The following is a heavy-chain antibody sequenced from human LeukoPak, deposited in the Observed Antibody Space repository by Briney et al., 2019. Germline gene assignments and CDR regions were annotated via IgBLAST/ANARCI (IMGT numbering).Heavy chain of an antibody. CDR2: ISYDGSNK. Sequence: GGSLRLSCAASGFTFDDYGMNWVRQAPGEGLEWVAVISYDGSNKYYADSVKGRFTISRDNAKNSLYLQMNSLRAEDTALYYCAKDKGLDYYDSSGCDYWGQGTLVTVSS. D-gene: IGHD3-22*01. CDR3: AKDKGLDYYDSSGCDY. J-gene: IGHJ4*02. V-gene: IGHV3-30*18. CDR1: GFTFDDYG.